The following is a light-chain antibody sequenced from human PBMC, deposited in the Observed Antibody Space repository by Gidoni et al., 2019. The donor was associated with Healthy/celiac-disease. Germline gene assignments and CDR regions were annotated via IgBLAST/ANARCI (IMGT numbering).Light chain of an antibody. Sequence: DIQLNQSPSFLSASVGDRVTITCRASQGISSSLAWYQQKPGKAPKLLIYAASTLQGGVPSRFSGSGSGTEFTLTISSLQPEDFATYSCQQLSSSPLTFGPGTKVDIK. CDR1: QGISSS. V-gene: IGKV1-9*01. J-gene: IGKJ3*01. CDR2: AAS. CDR3: QQLSSSPLT.